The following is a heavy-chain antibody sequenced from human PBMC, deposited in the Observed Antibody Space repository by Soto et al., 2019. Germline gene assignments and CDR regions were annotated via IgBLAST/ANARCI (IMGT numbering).Heavy chain of an antibody. CDR3: ARDKGYYDILTGYTSTYYFDY. J-gene: IGHJ4*02. CDR2: IYYSGST. V-gene: IGHV4-31*03. CDR1: GGSISSGGYY. D-gene: IGHD3-9*01. Sequence: SETLSLTCTVSGGSISSGGYYWSWIRQHPGKGLEWIGYIYYSGSTYYNPSLKSRVTTSVDTSKNQFSLKLSSVTAADTAVYYCARDKGYYDILTGYTSTYYFDYWGQGTLVTVSS.